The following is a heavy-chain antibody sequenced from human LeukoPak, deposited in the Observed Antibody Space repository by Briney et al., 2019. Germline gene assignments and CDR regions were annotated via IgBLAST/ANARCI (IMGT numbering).Heavy chain of an antibody. D-gene: IGHD6-19*01. J-gene: IGHJ5*02. CDR3: ARWGIAVAGFDP. CDR1: GGSISSGGYY. V-gene: IGHV4-30-2*01. Sequence: SETLSLTCTVSGGSISSGGYYWSWIRQPPGKGLEWIGYIYHSGSTYYNPSLKSRVTISVDRSKNQFSLKLSSVTAADTAVYYCARWGIAVAGFDPWGQGTLVTVSS. CDR2: IYHSGST.